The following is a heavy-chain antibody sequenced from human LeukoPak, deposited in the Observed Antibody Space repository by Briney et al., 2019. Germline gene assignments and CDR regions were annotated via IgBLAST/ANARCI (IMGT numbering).Heavy chain of an antibody. J-gene: IGHJ4*02. D-gene: IGHD6-19*01. CDR3: ARDPDSSGPSGY. CDR2: IYSGGST. V-gene: IGHV3-66*01. CDR1: GFTVSSNY. Sequence: PGGSLRLSCAASGFTVSSNYMSWVRQAPGKGLEWVSVIYSGGSTYYADSVKGRFTISRDNSKNTLYPQMNSLRAEDTAVYYCARDPDSSGPSGYWGQGTLVTVSS.